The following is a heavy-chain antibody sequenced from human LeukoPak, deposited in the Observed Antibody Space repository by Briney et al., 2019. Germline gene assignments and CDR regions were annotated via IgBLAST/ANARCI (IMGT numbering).Heavy chain of an antibody. V-gene: IGHV3-7*01. J-gene: IGHJ4*02. CDR1: GFTFRSYR. CDR2: TKQDGSEK. Sequence: GGSLRLSCAASGFTFRSYRMSWVRQAPGKWLEWVANTKQDGSEKYYVDSVKGRFTISRDKAKNSLYLQMNSLRAEDTAVYYCARAVPRGYYFDYWGQGTLVTVSS. CDR3: ARAVPRGYYFDY.